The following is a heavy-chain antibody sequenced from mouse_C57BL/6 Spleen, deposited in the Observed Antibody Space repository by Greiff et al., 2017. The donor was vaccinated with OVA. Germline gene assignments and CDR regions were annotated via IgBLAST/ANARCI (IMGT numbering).Heavy chain of an antibody. CDR3: ARLGLLPLDY. Sequence: QVQLQQSGPELVKPGASVKISCKASGYAFSSSWMNWVKQRPGKGLEWIGRIYPGDGDTNYNGKFKGKATLTADKSSSTAYMQLSSLTSEDSAVYFCARLGLLPLDYWGQGTTLTVSS. J-gene: IGHJ2*01. CDR1: GYAFSSSW. V-gene: IGHV1-82*01. CDR2: IYPGDGDT. D-gene: IGHD2-3*01.